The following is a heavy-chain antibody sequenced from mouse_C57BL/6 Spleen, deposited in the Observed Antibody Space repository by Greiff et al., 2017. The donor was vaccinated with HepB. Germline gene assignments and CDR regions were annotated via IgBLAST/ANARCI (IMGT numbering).Heavy chain of an antibody. CDR2: IDPETGGT. J-gene: IGHJ3*01. Sequence: QVQLQQSGAELVRPGASVTLSCKASGYTFTDYEMHWVKQTPVHGLEWIGAIDPETGGTAYNQKFKGKAILTADKSSSTAYMELRSLTSEDSAVYYCTRNYYGSSYGYWGQGTLVTVSA. CDR3: TRNYYGSSYGY. CDR1: GYTFTDYE. V-gene: IGHV1-15*01. D-gene: IGHD1-1*01.